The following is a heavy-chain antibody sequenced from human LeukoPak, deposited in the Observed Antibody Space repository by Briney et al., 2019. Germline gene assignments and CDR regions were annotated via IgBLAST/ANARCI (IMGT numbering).Heavy chain of an antibody. Sequence: ASVKVSCKASGYTFTGYYMHWVRQAPGQGLEWMGWINPNSGGTNYAQKFQGRVTMTRDTSISTAYMELSRLGSDDTAVYYCAGIVVVPAAIRGDAFDIWGQGTMVTVSS. J-gene: IGHJ3*02. V-gene: IGHV1-2*02. CDR1: GYTFTGYY. D-gene: IGHD2-2*01. CDR3: AGIVVVPAAIRGDAFDI. CDR2: INPNSGGT.